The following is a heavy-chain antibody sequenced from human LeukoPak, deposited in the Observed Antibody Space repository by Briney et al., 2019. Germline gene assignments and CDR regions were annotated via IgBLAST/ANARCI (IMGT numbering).Heavy chain of an antibody. CDR2: IYYSGSA. CDR1: CGSISSSSYY. J-gene: IGHJ2*01. CDR3: ARGYRYFDL. Sequence: SETLSLTCTVSCGSISSSSYYWGWIRQPPGKGLEWIGSIYYSGSAYYNPSLKSRVTISVDTSKNQFSLKLSSVTAADTAVYYCARGYRYFDLWGRGTLVTVSS. V-gene: IGHV4-39*01.